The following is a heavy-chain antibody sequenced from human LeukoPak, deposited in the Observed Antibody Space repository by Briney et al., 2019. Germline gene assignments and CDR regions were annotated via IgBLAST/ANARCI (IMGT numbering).Heavy chain of an antibody. CDR2: ISSSSGTI. V-gene: IGHV3-48*04. CDR1: GFTFSDYS. Sequence: GGSLRLSCAASGFTFSDYSMSWVRQAPGKGLEWVAYISSSSGTIYYVDSVKGRFTISRDDAKNTLYLQMNSLRVEDTAVYNCANYWYPWGPGTLVTVSS. D-gene: IGHD2-15*01. J-gene: IGHJ5*02. CDR3: ANYWYP.